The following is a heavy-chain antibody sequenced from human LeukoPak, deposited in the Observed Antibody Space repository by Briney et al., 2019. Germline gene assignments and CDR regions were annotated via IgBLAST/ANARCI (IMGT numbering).Heavy chain of an antibody. J-gene: IGHJ4*02. CDR2: TSYDGSIK. Sequence: GGSLRLSCVASGFTFSSYDMHWVRQAPGKGLEWVAVTSYDGSIKSYADSVKGRFTISRDNSKNTVYLQMNSLRAEDTAVYYCAREDSSLHHFDYWGQGTLVTVSS. CDR1: GFTFSSYD. V-gene: IGHV3-30*03. D-gene: IGHD3-22*01. CDR3: AREDSSLHHFDY.